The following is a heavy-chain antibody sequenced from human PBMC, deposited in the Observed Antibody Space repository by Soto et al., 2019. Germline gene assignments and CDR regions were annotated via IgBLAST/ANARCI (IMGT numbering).Heavy chain of an antibody. CDR2: IYYSGST. Sequence: PSETLSLTCTVSGASISSSSYYWGWIRQPPGKGLEWIGSIYYSGSTYHNPSLKSRVTISVDTSKNQFSLKLSSVTAADTAVYYCARRSPSVTTPGLTFYYYYYMDVWGKGTTVT. V-gene: IGHV4-39*01. CDR1: GASISSSSYY. CDR3: ARRSPSVTTPGLTFYYYYYMDV. D-gene: IGHD4-4*01. J-gene: IGHJ6*03.